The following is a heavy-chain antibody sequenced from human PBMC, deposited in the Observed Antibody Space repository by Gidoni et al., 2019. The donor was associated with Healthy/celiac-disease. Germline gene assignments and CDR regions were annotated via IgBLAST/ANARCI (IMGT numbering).Heavy chain of an antibody. D-gene: IGHD3-22*01. Sequence: QLQLQESGPGLVKPSETLSLTCTVPGGSISSSSYYWGWIRPPPGKGLEWYGSIYSSGSTYDNPSLKSRVTISVDTSKNQFSLKLSSVTAADTAVYYCAIGTYYYDSSGYFVGAFDIWGQGTMVTVSS. CDR3: AIGTYYYDSSGYFVGAFDI. CDR2: IYSSGST. V-gene: IGHV4-39*07. J-gene: IGHJ3*02. CDR1: GGSISSSSYY.